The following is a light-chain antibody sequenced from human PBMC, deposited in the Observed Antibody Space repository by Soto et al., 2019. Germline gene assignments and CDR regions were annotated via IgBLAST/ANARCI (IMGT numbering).Light chain of an antibody. J-gene: IGKJ1*01. Sequence: AAVSVSKKERATLSCRASQSVSSNLAWYQQKPGQAPSLLIYGAFTRATGIPARFSGTGSGTEFTLTISSLQAEDFVRDCSTQSTVLLMTFGEGAKVDIK. CDR3: TQSTVLLMT. V-gene: IGKV3-15*01. CDR2: GAF. CDR1: QSVSSN.